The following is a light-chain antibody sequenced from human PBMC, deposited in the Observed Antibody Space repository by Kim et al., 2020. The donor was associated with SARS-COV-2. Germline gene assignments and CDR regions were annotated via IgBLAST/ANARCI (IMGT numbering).Light chain of an antibody. CDR1: KLGDKY. V-gene: IGLV3-1*01. J-gene: IGLJ2*01. CDR3: QAWDRNNVV. CDR2: QDT. Sequence: SYELTQPPSVSVSPGQTATITCSGDKLGDKYTCWYQQKPGQSPVLVIYQDTTRPSGIPERFSGSNSGNTATLTISGTQAMDGADYYCQAWDRNNVVFGGG.